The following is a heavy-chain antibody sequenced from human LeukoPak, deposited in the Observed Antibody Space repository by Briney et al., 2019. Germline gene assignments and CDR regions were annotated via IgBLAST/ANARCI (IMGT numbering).Heavy chain of an antibody. D-gene: IGHD3-16*01. CDR3: AEGAMIHLRY. CDR1: GFTFDDYA. CDR2: ISGDGGST. Sequence: GGSLRLSCAASGFTFDDYAMHWVRQAPGKGLEWVFLISGDGGSTYYADSVKGRFTISRDNSKNSLYLQMNSLRTEDTALYYCAEGAMIHLRYWGQGTLVTVSS. J-gene: IGHJ4*02. V-gene: IGHV3-43*02.